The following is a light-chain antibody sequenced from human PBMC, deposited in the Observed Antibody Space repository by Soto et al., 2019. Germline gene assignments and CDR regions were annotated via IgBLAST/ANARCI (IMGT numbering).Light chain of an antibody. Sequence: DIVMTQSPDSLAVSLGERATINCKSSQSILYSSTNKRYLAWYQHKPGQAPKLLIYWASTRESGVPARFSGSGSGTDFTLTISSLQAEDVAVYYCQQYYSIPPTFGGGTKVDIK. J-gene: IGKJ4*01. CDR1: QSILYSSTNKRY. CDR3: QQYYSIPPT. V-gene: IGKV4-1*01. CDR2: WAS.